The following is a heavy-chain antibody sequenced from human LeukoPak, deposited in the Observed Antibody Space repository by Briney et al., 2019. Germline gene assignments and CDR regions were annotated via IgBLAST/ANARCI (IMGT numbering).Heavy chain of an antibody. Sequence: PGGSLRLSCEPSGFPFSSYWMLWVRQAPGKGLVWVSRISADGTIKTYADFVRGRFIVSRDNTKNILYLQMNSLKVEDTATYFCSRSQFDYWGQGVLVTVSS. CDR2: ISADGTIK. CDR1: GFPFSSYW. J-gene: IGHJ4*02. V-gene: IGHV3-74*03. CDR3: SRSQFDY.